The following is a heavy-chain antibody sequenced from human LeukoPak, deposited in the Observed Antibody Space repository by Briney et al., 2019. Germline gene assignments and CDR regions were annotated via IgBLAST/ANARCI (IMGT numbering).Heavy chain of an antibody. CDR3: GSLTVVARDD. D-gene: IGHD3-22*01. V-gene: IGHV3-74*01. J-gene: IGHJ4*02. CDR2: INSDGSAT. CDR1: GFSFSTHW. Sequence: PGGSLRLSCAAFGFSFSTHWMHWVRQAPGKGLVYVAQINSDGSATAYADSVKGRFTISRDNAKNTLYLDMSSLRAEDTAVYYCGSLTVVARDDWGQGTLVTVSS.